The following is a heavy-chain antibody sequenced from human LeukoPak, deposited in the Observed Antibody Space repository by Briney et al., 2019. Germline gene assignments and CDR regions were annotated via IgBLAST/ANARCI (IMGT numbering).Heavy chain of an antibody. Sequence: GGSLRLSCAASVLTFSSYAMSWVRQAPGKGLEWVSSISVSGGSTYYADSVKGRFAISRDNSRNTLYLQMNSLRAVDTAVYYCAKGAAHILVATPVASGLFDFWGQGTPVTVSS. D-gene: IGHD2-21*02. J-gene: IGHJ4*02. CDR3: AKGAAHILVATPVASGLFDF. CDR1: VLTFSSYA. CDR2: ISVSGGST. V-gene: IGHV3-23*01.